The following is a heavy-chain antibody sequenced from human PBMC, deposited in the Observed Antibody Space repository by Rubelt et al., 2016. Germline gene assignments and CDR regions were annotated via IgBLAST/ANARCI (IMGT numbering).Heavy chain of an antibody. D-gene: IGHD6-19*01. V-gene: IGHV2-5*01. J-gene: IGHJ5*02. CDR3: EHRNGPLKSVAGSWMGIPFDP. CDR1: GFSLSTSGVG. Sequence: QITLKESGPTLVKPTQTLTLTCTFSGFSLSTSGVGVGWIRQPPGKALEWLALIYWNDDKRYSPSLKSRRTITKDTPKNQVVLTMTNMDPVETATYYCEHRNGPLKSVAGSWMGIPFDPWGQGTLVTVSS. CDR2: IYWNDDK.